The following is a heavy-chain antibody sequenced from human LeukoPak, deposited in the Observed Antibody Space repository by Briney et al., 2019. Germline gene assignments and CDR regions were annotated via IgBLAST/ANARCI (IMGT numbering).Heavy chain of an antibody. J-gene: IGHJ4*02. CDR3: VRPGDSFGYDYDY. Sequence: PSETLSLTFTVSGGSISSSSSYWGWIRQPPGKGLEWIGSIYYSGSTYYNPSLKSRVTISVDTSKNQFSLKLSSVTAADTAVYYCVRPGDSFGYDYDYWGQGTLVTVSS. D-gene: IGHD5-18*01. V-gene: IGHV4-39*01. CDR2: IYYSGST. CDR1: GGSISSSSSY.